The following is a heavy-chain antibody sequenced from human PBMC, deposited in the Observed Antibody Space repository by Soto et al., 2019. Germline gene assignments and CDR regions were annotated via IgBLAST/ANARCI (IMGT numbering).Heavy chain of an antibody. CDR1: GYTFTGYY. CDR2: INPNSGDT. V-gene: IGHV1-2*04. CDR3: ARGGVINYFYYIDV. D-gene: IGHD3-16*02. J-gene: IGHJ6*03. Sequence: QVQLVQSGAEVKKPGASVKVSCKASGYTFTGYYMHWMRQAHGQGREWRGWINPNSGDTDYAQNFQCCVTMTRDMSASTAYMELRRLKSNDTAVYYCARGGVINYFYYIDVLGKVTTGTVAS.